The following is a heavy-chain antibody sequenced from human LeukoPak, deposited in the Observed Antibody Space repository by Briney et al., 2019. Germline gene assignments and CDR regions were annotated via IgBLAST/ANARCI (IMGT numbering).Heavy chain of an antibody. D-gene: IGHD1/OR15-1a*01. CDR1: GYTFTDYY. CDR2: INPTSGAT. V-gene: IGHV1-2*02. Sequence: GASVKVSCTPSGYTFTDYYMHWVRQAPGQGLDWVGWINPTSGATNYAQKFQGRVTMTSDTSNNTSYMELSRLRSDDTAVYYCAREFRTTTWSFDAFDLWGQGTMVTVSS. CDR3: AREFRTTTWSFDAFDL. J-gene: IGHJ3*01.